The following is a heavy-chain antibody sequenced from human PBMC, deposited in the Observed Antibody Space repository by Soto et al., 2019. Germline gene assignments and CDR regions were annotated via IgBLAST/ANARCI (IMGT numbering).Heavy chain of an antibody. CDR1: GESILSYY. D-gene: IGHD3-3*01. CDR3: ARGYYDFWSGWPTNAFDI. V-gene: IGHV4-59*01. Sequence: SETLSLTCPVFGESILSYYWSWMRQPPGKGLEWIGYIYYSGSTNYNPSLKSRVTISVDTSKNQFSLKLSSVTAADTAVYYCARGYYDFWSGWPTNAFDIWGQGTMVT. J-gene: IGHJ3*02. CDR2: IYYSGST.